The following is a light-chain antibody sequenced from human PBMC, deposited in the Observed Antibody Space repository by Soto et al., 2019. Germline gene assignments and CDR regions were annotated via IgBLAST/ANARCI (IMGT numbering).Light chain of an antibody. Sequence: EIVLTQAPATLSLSPGERATLSCRASQSVRSYLAWYQQKPGQAPRLLIYDASNRATGIPARFSGSGSGTDFTLTISSLEPEDFAVYYCQQRSNWPTFGQGTKVDIK. CDR1: QSVRSY. J-gene: IGKJ1*01. CDR3: QQRSNWPT. V-gene: IGKV3-11*01. CDR2: DAS.